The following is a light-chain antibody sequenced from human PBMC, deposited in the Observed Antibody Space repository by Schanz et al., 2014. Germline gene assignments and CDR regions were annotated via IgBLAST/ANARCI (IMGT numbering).Light chain of an antibody. CDR2: DVS. CDR3: SSHTAITTAVV. V-gene: IGLV2-14*03. Sequence: QSALTQPASVSGSPGQSITISCTGTSSDVIHYSYVSWYQHLPGKAPKLIIYDVSNRPSGVSNRFSGSKSGNTASLTISGLQAEDEADYHCSSHTAITTAVVFGGGTKLTVL. J-gene: IGLJ2*01. CDR1: SSDVIHYSY.